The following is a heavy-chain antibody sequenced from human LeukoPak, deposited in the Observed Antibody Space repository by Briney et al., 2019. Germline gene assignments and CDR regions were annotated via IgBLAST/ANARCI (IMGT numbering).Heavy chain of an antibody. CDR1: GFTFRSHA. D-gene: IGHD1-26*01. J-gene: IGHJ3*02. V-gene: IGHV3-30-3*01. CDR2: ISYDGSNK. CDR3: ARDRSGSYAFDI. Sequence: GGSLSLSCAASGFTFRSHAMHWVRQPPGKGLEWVAVISYDGSNKYYADSVKGRFTISRDDSKNTLYLQMNSLRAEDTAVYYCARDRSGSYAFDIWGQGTVVIVSS.